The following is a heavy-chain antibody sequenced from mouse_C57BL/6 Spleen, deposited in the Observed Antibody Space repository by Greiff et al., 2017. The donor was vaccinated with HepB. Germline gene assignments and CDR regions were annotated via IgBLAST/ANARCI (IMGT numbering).Heavy chain of an antibody. D-gene: IGHD1-1*01. J-gene: IGHJ4*01. CDR2: IDPSDSET. CDR1: GYTFTSYW. CDR3: ALGSSYYAMDY. Sequence: QVQLQQPGAELVRPGSSVKLSCKASGYTFTSYWMHWVKQRPIQGLEWIGNIDPSDSETHYNQKFKDKATLTVDKSSSTAYMQLSSLTSEDSAVYYCALGSSYYAMDYWGQGTSVTVSS. V-gene: IGHV1-52*01.